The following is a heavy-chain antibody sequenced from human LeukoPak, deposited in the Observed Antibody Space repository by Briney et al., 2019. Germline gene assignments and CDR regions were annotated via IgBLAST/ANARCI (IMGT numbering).Heavy chain of an antibody. D-gene: IGHD1-26*01. V-gene: IGHV3-23*01. CDR2: ITAGGGGT. J-gene: IGHJ5*02. Sequence: GGSLRPSCAASGFTFDTYAMSWVRQAPGKGLEWVSGITAGGGGTYHADSVKGRFAISRDNSKNSLYLQMNSLRDEDTAVYYCARGRDVVGASVWFDPWGQGTLVTVSS. CDR1: GFTFDTYA. CDR3: ARGRDVVGASVWFDP.